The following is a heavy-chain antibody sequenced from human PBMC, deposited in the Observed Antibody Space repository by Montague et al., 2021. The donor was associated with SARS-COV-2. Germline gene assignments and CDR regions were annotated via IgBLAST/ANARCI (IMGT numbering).Heavy chain of an antibody. D-gene: IGHD3-3*01. CDR3: ARGQVTSFGVLIMLPAAGALDI. CDR1: GGSFSGYY. Sequence: SETLSLTCAVYGGSFSGYYWSWIRQPPGKGLEWIGEVNHSGSTNYNPSLKSRVTISVDTSKNQFSLKMNSVSAADTAVYHCARGQVTSFGVLIMLPAAGALDIWGRGTMVSVSS. V-gene: IGHV4-34*01. CDR2: VNHSGST. J-gene: IGHJ3*02.